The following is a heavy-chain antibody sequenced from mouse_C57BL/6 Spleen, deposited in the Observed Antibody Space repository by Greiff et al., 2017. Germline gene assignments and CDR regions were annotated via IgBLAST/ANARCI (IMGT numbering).Heavy chain of an antibody. CDR1: GYAFSSSW. V-gene: IGHV1-82*01. J-gene: IGHJ4*01. CDR2: IYPGDGDT. Sequence: QVQLQQSGPELVKPGASVKISCKASGYAFSSSWMNWVKQRPGKGLEWIGRIYPGDGDTNYNGKFKGKATLTADKSSSTAYMQLSSLTSEDSAVYFCASITTVVAPYAMDYWGQGTSVTVSS. D-gene: IGHD1-1*01. CDR3: ASITTVVAPYAMDY.